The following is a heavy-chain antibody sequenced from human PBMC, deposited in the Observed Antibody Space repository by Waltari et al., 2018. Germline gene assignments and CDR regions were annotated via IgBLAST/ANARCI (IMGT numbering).Heavy chain of an antibody. J-gene: IGHJ4*02. CDR2: INHSGST. CDR1: GGSFSGYY. D-gene: IGHD3-10*01. V-gene: IGHV4-34*01. CDR3: ARGRLRYGSGSFDY. Sequence: QVQLQQWGAGLLKPSETLSLTCAVYGGSFSGYYWSWIRQPPGKGLEWIGEINHSGSTNYNPSLRSRVTISVDTSKNQFSLKLSSVTAADTAVYYCARGRLRYGSGSFDYWGQGTLVTVSS.